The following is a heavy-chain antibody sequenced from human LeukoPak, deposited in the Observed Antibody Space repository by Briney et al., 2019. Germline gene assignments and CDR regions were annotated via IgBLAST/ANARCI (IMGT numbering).Heavy chain of an antibody. CDR3: ARERMVLGVIPEY. D-gene: IGHD3-10*01. Sequence: SGPTLMNPTPTLTLACTYCGFSLNTSGMCVNWIRQPPGKALEWLARIDWDDDKYYSTSLKTRLTISKDTSRNQVVLTMTNMEPVDTASYYCARERMVLGVIPEYWGQGTLVTVSS. CDR1: GFSLNTSGMC. CDR2: IDWDDDK. J-gene: IGHJ4*02. V-gene: IGHV2-70*11.